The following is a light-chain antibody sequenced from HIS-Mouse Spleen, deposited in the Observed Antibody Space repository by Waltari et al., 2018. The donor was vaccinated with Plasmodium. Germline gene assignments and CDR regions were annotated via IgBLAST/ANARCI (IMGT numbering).Light chain of an antibody. CDR2: EGS. Sequence: QPAPTQPASVSASPRQSLPISPTRTRTDVGSYNLVSWYQQHPGKAPKLMIYEGSKRPSGVSNRFSGSKSGNTASLTISGLQAEDEADYYCCSYAGSSTWVFGGGTKLTVL. CDR3: CSYAGSSTWV. V-gene: IGLV2-23*01. J-gene: IGLJ3*02. CDR1: RTDVGSYNL.